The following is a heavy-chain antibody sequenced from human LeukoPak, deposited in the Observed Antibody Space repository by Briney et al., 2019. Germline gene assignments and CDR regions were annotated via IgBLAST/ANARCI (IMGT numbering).Heavy chain of an antibody. CDR1: GGSFSGYY. D-gene: IGHD6-19*01. Sequence: PSETLSLTCAVYGGSFSGYYWIWIRQPPGKGLEWIGEINHSGSTNYNPSLKSRVTISVDTSKNQFSLKLSSVTAADTAVYYCARGKKQWLVRGAFDIWGQGTMVTVSS. CDR2: INHSGST. J-gene: IGHJ3*02. V-gene: IGHV4-34*01. CDR3: ARGKKQWLVRGAFDI.